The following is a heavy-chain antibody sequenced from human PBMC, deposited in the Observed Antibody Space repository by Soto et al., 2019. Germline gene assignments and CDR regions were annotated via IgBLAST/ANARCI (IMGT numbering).Heavy chain of an antibody. V-gene: IGHV4-59*01. CDR3: ARAYFDFTGGYSPYWYSEV. Sequence: SETLSLTCRVSGGSMTSYYWNWLRQSPGNVLEWIGYIDAAGSTKFNPSLRSRVSMSILTSQGQVSLTLDSVTAADTSVYYCARAYFDFTGGYSPYWYSEVWGRGTLVTVSS. CDR1: GGSMTSYY. D-gene: IGHD3-3*01. J-gene: IGHJ2*01. CDR2: IDAAGST.